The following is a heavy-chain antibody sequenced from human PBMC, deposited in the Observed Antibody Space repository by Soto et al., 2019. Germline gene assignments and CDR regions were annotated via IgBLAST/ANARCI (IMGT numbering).Heavy chain of an antibody. D-gene: IGHD3-3*02. J-gene: IGHJ6*02. CDR3: ARDRQYYQFWSGCQNEGPCAMDV. CDR2: INHCGGT. Sequence: QVQPEQWGAGLLKPSETLSLTCAVYGGSFSGYYWTWIRPAPVKGLEWIGEINHCGGTNYNSSLKSRVTISVDTSKNQFSLILYSVTAADTAVYYCARDRQYYQFWSGCQNEGPCAMDVWGQGTTVTVSS. CDR1: GGSFSGYY. V-gene: IGHV4-34*02.